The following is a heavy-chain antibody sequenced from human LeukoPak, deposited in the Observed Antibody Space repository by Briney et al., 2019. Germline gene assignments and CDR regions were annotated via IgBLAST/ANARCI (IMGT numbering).Heavy chain of an antibody. V-gene: IGHV1-69*13. CDR3: ARGLDLGYSYGLSRQDY. CDR1: GGTFSSYA. J-gene: IGHJ4*02. Sequence: GASVKVSCKASGGTFSSYAISWVRQAPGQGLEWTGGIIPIFGTANYAQKFQGRVTITADESTSTAYMELSSLRSDDTAVYYCARGLDLGYSYGLSRQDYWGQGTLVTVSS. D-gene: IGHD5-18*01. CDR2: IIPIFGTA.